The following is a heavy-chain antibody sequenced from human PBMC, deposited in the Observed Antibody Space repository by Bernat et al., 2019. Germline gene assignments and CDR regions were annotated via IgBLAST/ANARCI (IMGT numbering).Heavy chain of an antibody. CDR1: GFTFSSYA. CDR2: ISSNGGST. CDR3: ARGQERTYDILTGYGLYGMDV. V-gene: IGHV3-64*01. D-gene: IGHD3-9*01. Sequence: EVQLVESGGGLVQPGGSLRLSCAASGFTFSSYAMHWVRQAPGKGLEYVSAISSNGGSTYYANSVKGRFTISRDNSKNTLYLQMGSLRAEDMAVYYCARGQERTYDILTGYGLYGMDVWGQGTTVTVSS. J-gene: IGHJ6*02.